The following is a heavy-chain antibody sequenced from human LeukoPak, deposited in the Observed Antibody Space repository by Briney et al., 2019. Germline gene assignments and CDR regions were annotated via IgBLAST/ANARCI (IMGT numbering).Heavy chain of an antibody. CDR3: ARDESYGSDY. CDR2: ISSSGSTI. Sequence: GGSLRLSRAASGFTFSDYYMSWIRQAPGKGLECVSYISSSGSTIYYADSVRGRFTISRDNAKNSLYLQMNSLRAEDTAVYYCARDESYGSDYWGQGTLVTVSS. V-gene: IGHV3-11*01. D-gene: IGHD1-26*01. CDR1: GFTFSDYY. J-gene: IGHJ4*02.